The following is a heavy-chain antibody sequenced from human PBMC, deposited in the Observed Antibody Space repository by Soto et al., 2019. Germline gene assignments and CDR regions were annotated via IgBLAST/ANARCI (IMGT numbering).Heavy chain of an antibody. V-gene: IGHV4-34*01. Sequence: NPSETLSLTCAVYGGSFSDYYWSWIRQPPGKGLEWIGEINHSGSTNYNPSLKSRVTISLDTSKNQFSLKLSSVTAADTAVYYCAREKTVTTGIDYWGQGTLVTVSS. CDR2: INHSGST. J-gene: IGHJ4*02. CDR3: AREKTVTTGIDY. CDR1: GGSFSDYY. D-gene: IGHD4-4*01.